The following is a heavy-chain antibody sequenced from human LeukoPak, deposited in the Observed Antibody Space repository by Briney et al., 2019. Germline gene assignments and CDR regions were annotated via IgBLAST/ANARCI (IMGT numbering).Heavy chain of an antibody. CDR3: ARDPGSSYFDY. V-gene: IGHV4-4*07. CDR1: GGSISSYY. Sequence: SETLSLTCTVSGGSISSYYSSWIRQPAGKGLEWIGRIYTSGSTNYNPSLKCRVTISVDKSKNQFSLKLSSVTAADTAVYYCARDPGSSYFDYWGQGTLVTVSS. CDR2: IYTSGST. D-gene: IGHD1-26*01. J-gene: IGHJ4*02.